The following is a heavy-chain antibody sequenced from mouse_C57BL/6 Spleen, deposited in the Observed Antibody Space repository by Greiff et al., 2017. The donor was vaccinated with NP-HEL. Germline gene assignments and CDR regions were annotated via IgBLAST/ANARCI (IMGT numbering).Heavy chain of an antibody. D-gene: IGHD6-5*01. CDR1: GFNIKDDY. CDR2: IDPENGDT. V-gene: IGHV14-4*01. J-gene: IGHJ2*01. Sequence: VQLQQSGAELVRPGASVKLSCTASGFNIKDDYMHWVKQRPEQGLEWIGWIDPENGDTEYASKFQGKATITADTSSNTAYLQLSSLTSEDTAVYYCTTLGLSGYFDYWGQGTTLTVSS. CDR3: TTLGLSGYFDY.